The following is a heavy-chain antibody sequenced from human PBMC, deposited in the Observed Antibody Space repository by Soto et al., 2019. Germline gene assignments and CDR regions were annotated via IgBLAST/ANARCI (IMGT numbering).Heavy chain of an antibody. CDR2: IYYSGST. D-gene: IGHD3-22*01. CDR3: ARGGSGYRAFDI. V-gene: IGHV4-31*01. J-gene: IGHJ3*02. Sequence: SETLSLTCTVSGGSISSGGYYWSWIRQHPGKGLEWIGYIYYSGSTYYNPSLKSQVTISVDTSKNQFSLKLSSVTAADTAVYYCARGGSGYRAFDIWGQGTMVTVSS. CDR1: GGSISSGGYY.